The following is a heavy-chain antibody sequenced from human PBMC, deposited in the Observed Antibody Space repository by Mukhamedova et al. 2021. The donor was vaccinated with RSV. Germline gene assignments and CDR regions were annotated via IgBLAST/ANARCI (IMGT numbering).Heavy chain of an antibody. J-gene: IGHJ4*02. CDR2: WDGSNK. CDR3: ASLAAADTGSFDY. Sequence: WDGSNKYYADSVKGRFTISRDNSKNTLHLQMNSLRAEDTAVYYCASLAAADTGSFDYWGQGTLVTVYS. V-gene: IGHV3-30*01. D-gene: IGHD6-13*01.